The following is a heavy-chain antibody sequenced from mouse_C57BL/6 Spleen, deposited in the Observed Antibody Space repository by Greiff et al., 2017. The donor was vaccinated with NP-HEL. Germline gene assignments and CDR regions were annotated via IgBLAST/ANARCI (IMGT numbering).Heavy chain of an antibody. CDR2: IRSKSNNYAT. CDR1: GFSFNTYA. Sequence: DVQLQESGGGLVQPKGSLKLSCAASGFSFNTYAMNWVRQAPGKGLEWVARIRSKSNNYATYYADSVKDRFTISRDDSESMLYLQMNNLKTEDTAMYYCVRQGGYDSFAYWGQGTLVTVSA. V-gene: IGHV10-1*01. J-gene: IGHJ3*01. D-gene: IGHD2-4*01. CDR3: VRQGGYDSFAY.